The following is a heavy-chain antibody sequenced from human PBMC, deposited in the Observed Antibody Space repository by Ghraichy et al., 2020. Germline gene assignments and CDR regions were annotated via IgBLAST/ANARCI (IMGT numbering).Heavy chain of an antibody. V-gene: IGHV1-69*13. CDR1: GGTFSSYA. Sequence: SVKVSCKASGGTFSSYAISWVRQAPGQGLEWMGGIIPIFGTANYAQKFQGRVTITADESTSTAYMELSSLRSEDTAVYYCARVYSYGTWAFDYWGQGTLVTVSS. CDR2: IIPIFGTA. CDR3: ARVYSYGTWAFDY. D-gene: IGHD5-18*01. J-gene: IGHJ4*02.